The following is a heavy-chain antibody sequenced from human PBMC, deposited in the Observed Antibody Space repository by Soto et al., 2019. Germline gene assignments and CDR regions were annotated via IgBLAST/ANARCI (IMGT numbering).Heavy chain of an antibody. CDR2: IIPIFGTA. CDR3: AREGYSYGSLNDC. Sequence: SVKVSCKASGGTFSSYALSWVRQAPGQGLEWMGGIIPIFGTANYAQKFQGRVTITADKSTSTAYMELSSLRSEDTAVYYCAREGYSYGSLNDCWGQGTLVTVSS. CDR1: GGTFSSYA. D-gene: IGHD5-18*01. V-gene: IGHV1-69*06. J-gene: IGHJ4*02.